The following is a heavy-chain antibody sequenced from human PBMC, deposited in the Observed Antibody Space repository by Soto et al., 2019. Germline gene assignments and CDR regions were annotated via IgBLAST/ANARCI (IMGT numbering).Heavy chain of an antibody. J-gene: IGHJ3*02. D-gene: IGHD3-22*01. CDR2: IYYSGST. Sequence: SETLSLTCTVSGGSTSSYYWSWIRQPPGKGLEWIGYIYYSGSTNYNPSLKSRVTISVDTSKNQFSLKLSSVTAADTAVYYCARVTYYYDSSGYYPDAFDIWGQGTMVTVSS. V-gene: IGHV4-59*01. CDR3: ARVTYYYDSSGYYPDAFDI. CDR1: GGSTSSYY.